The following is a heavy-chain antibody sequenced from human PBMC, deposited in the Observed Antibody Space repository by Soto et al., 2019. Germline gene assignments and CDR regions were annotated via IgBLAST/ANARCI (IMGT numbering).Heavy chain of an antibody. Sequence: LRLSCAASGFTFSSYAMTWVRQAPGKGLEWVSIVSYNGGDTYYADSVKGRFTISRDDSKDTVDLQMNGLRAEDTAVYYCARYIRGPTVYYFDFWGPGVLVTVSS. V-gene: IGHV3-23*01. J-gene: IGHJ4*02. D-gene: IGHD1-1*01. CDR2: VSYNGGDT. CDR1: GFTFSSYA. CDR3: ARYIRGPTVYYFDF.